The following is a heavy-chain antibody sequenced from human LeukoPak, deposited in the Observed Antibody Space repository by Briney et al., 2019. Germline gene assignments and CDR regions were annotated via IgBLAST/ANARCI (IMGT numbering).Heavy chain of an antibody. Sequence: SETLSLTCTVSGGSIDTYYWSWIRQPPGKGLEWIGYLYYSGRTKYNPSRKSRVTISVDTSQNQFSLKLSSVTAADTAVYYCARALYDSSAYYYFDYWGQGTLVTVSS. CDR3: ARALYDSSAYYYFDY. V-gene: IGHV4-59*01. J-gene: IGHJ4*02. CDR2: LYYSGRT. D-gene: IGHD3-22*01. CDR1: GGSIDTYY.